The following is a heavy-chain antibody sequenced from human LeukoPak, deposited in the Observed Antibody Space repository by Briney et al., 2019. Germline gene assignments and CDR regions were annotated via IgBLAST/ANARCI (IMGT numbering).Heavy chain of an antibody. V-gene: IGHV3-11*01. J-gene: IGHJ5*02. CDR2: ISSSGSTI. CDR1: GFTFSDYY. D-gene: IGHD4-11*01. Sequence: GGSLRLSCAASGFTFSDYYMSWIRQAPGKGLEWVSYISSSGSTIYYADSVKGRFTISRDNSKDSLHLHMNSLRADDTAIYYCAKDAHDYSNYGWFDLWGQGTLVTVSS. CDR3: AKDAHDYSNYGWFDL.